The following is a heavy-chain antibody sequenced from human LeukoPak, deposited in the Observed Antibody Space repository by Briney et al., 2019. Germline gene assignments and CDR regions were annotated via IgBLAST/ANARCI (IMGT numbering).Heavy chain of an antibody. CDR2: IYHSGST. V-gene: IGHV4-4*02. D-gene: IGHD2-15*01. CDR1: GGSISSSNW. J-gene: IGHJ2*01. CDR3: ARWILGYCSGGSCHSPIGHFDL. Sequence: SETLSLTCAVSGGSISSSNWWSWVRPPPGKGLEWIGEIYHSGSTNYNPSLKSRVTISVDKSKNQFSLKLSSVTAADTAVYYCARWILGYCSGGSCHSPIGHFDLWGRGTLVTVSS.